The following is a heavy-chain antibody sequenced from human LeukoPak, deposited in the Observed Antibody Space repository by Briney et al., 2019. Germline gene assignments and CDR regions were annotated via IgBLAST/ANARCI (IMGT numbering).Heavy chain of an antibody. CDR3: ARDSYRAFDI. CDR2: IIPIFGTA. Sequence: GASVKVSCKASGGTFSSYAISWVRQAPGRGLEWMGGIIPIFGTANYAQKFQGRVTITADESTSTAYMELSSLRSEDTAVYYCARDSYRAFDIWGQGTMVTVSS. CDR1: GGTFSSYA. J-gene: IGHJ3*02. D-gene: IGHD1-26*01. V-gene: IGHV1-69*13.